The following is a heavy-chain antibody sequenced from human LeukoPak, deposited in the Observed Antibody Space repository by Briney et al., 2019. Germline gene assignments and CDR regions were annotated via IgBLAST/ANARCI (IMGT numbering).Heavy chain of an antibody. D-gene: IGHD3-22*01. Sequence: PSETLSLTCTVSGGSLSSSSYYWGWLRQPPGKGLEWLGNIYYVGSTYYNPSLKSLLTISVDTSKHQLSLKLSSVTAADTAVYYCARDRYYYDSSGYYYSDPWGQGTLVTVSS. CDR1: GGSLSSSSYY. CDR3: ARDRYYYDSSGYYYSDP. J-gene: IGHJ5*02. V-gene: IGHV4-39*07. CDR2: IYYVGST.